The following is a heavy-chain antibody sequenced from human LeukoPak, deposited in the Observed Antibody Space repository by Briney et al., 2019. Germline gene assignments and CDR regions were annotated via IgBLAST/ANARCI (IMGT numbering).Heavy chain of an antibody. CDR2: ISYDGSNK. CDR3: ARDGGGRYFDWLFDY. J-gene: IGHJ4*02. V-gene: IGHV3-30-3*01. Sequence: GRSLRLSCAASGFTFSSYAMHWVRQAPGKGLEWVAVISYDGSNKYYADSVKGRFTISRDNSKNTLYLQMNSLRAEDTAVYYCARDGGGRYFDWLFDYWGQGTLVTVSS. CDR1: GFTFSSYA. D-gene: IGHD3-9*01.